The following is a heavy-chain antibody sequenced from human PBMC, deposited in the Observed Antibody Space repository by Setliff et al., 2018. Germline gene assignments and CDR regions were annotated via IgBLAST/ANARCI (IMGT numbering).Heavy chain of an antibody. V-gene: IGHV1-18*01. D-gene: IGHD2-15*01. J-gene: IGHJ4*02. CDR3: ARDRSRGPNYFDS. CDR1: GYTFTSYG. Sequence: GASVKVSCKASGYTFTSYGITWVRQAPGQGLEWIGWISGYDGSSNHVQKLQGRVIMTTDTSTNTAYMELRSLTSDDTAVYYCARDRSRGPNYFDSWGQGTQVTVSS. CDR2: ISGYDGSS.